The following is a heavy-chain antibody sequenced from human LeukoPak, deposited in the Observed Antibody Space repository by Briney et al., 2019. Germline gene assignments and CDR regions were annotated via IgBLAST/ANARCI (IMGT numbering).Heavy chain of an antibody. J-gene: IGHJ4*02. CDR2: INHSGST. Sequence: PSETLSLTCAVYGGSFSGYYWSWIRQPLGKGLEWIGEINHSGSTNYNPSLKSRVTISVDTSKNQFSLKLSSVTAADTAVYYCARGAGYCSGGSCYSDYWGQGTLVTVSS. CDR3: ARGAGYCSGGSCYSDY. CDR1: GGSFSGYY. D-gene: IGHD2-15*01. V-gene: IGHV4-34*01.